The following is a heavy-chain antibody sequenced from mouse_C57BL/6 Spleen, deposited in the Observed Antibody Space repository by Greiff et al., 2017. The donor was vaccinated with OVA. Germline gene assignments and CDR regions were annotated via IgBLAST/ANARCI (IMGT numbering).Heavy chain of an antibody. J-gene: IGHJ2*01. D-gene: IGHD4-1*01. V-gene: IGHV1-59*01. Sequence: VQLQQPGAELVRPGTSVKLSCKASGYTFTSYWMHWVKQRPGQGLEWIGVIDPSDSYTNYNQKFKGKATLTVDTSSSTAYMQLSSLTSEDSAVYYCARKGLGDFDYWGQGTTLTVSS. CDR3: ARKGLGDFDY. CDR1: GYTFTSYW. CDR2: IDPSDSYT.